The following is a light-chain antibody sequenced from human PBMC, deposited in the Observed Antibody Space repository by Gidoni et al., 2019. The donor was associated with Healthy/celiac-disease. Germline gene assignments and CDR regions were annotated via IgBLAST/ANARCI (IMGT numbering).Light chain of an antibody. Sequence: IVMTQSPDSLAVSLGERATINCKSSQSVLYSSNNKNYLAWYQQKPGQPPKLLIYWASTRESGVTDRFSGRGSGTDFTLTISSLQAEDVAVYYCQQYYSTPRTFGPGTKVDIK. CDR3: QQYYSTPRT. CDR2: WAS. V-gene: IGKV4-1*01. J-gene: IGKJ3*01. CDR1: QSVLYSSNNKNY.